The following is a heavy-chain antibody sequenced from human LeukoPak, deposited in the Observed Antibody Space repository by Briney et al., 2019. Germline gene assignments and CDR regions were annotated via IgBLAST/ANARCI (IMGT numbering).Heavy chain of an antibody. CDR3: ARVPYYYDSKIDY. Sequence: NPSETLSLTCAVSGGSISSSNWWSWVRQPPGKGLEWIGEIYHSGSTNYNPSLKSRVTISVDKSKNQFSLKLSSVTAADTAVYYCARVPYYYDSKIDYWGQGTLVTVSS. V-gene: IGHV4-4*02. D-gene: IGHD3-22*01. CDR2: IYHSGST. CDR1: GGSISSSNW. J-gene: IGHJ4*02.